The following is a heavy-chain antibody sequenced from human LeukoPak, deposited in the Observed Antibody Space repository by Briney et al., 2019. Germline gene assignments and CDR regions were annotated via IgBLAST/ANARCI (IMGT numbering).Heavy chain of an antibody. Sequence: SETLPLTCTVSGGSISSSTYYWGWIRQPPGKGLEWIGSIYYSGSTYYNPSLKSRVTMSVDTSKNQFSLKLSSVTAADTAVYYCARLRPRMITFGEVIGWFDPWGQGTLVTVSS. V-gene: IGHV4-39*07. CDR1: GGSISSSTYY. J-gene: IGHJ5*02. CDR3: ARLRPRMITFGEVIGWFDP. D-gene: IGHD3-16*01. CDR2: IYYSGST.